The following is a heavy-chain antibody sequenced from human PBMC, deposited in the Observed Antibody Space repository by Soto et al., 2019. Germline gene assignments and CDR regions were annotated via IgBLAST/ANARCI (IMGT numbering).Heavy chain of an antibody. Sequence: QVQLVQSGAEVKKPGSSVKVSCKASGGTFSSYAISWVRQAPGQGLEWMGGIIPIFGTANYAQKFQGRVTITADESTSTAYMELSSLRSEDTAVYYCARGVAPAGTGVYNWFDPWGQGTLVTVSS. V-gene: IGHV1-69*01. CDR3: ARGVAPAGTGVYNWFDP. CDR2: IIPIFGTA. D-gene: IGHD6-13*01. J-gene: IGHJ5*02. CDR1: GGTFSSYA.